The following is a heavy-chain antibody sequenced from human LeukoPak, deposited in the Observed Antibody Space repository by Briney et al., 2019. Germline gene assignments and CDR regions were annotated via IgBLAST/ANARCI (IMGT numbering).Heavy chain of an antibody. CDR2: MYYSGST. V-gene: IGHV4-38-2*02. CDR1: GYSISSGYY. J-gene: IGHJ6*04. D-gene: IGHD2-15*01. CDR3: ARLSMLGYCSGGSCSLAMDV. Sequence: SETLSLTCTVSGYSISSGYYWGWIRQPPGKGLEWIGSMYYSGSTYYNPSLKSRVTISGDTSKNQFSLKLSSVTAADTAVYYCARLSMLGYCSGGSCSLAMDVWGKGTTVTISS.